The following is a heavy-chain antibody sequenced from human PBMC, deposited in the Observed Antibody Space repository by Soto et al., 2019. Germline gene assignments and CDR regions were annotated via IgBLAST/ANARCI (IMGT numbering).Heavy chain of an antibody. Sequence: QVQLVESGGGVVQPGRSLRLSCAASGFTFSSHGMHWVRQAPGKVLEWVAVIWHDGSQEYYADSGRGRFTISRDNSKNLVYLQMNSLGDEETGVYKWARVGPLTTYYRMDVWGQGTTVTVSS. CDR3: ARVGPLTTYYRMDV. J-gene: IGHJ6*02. V-gene: IGHV3-33*01. CDR1: GFTFSSHG. D-gene: IGHD4-17*01. CDR2: IWHDGSQE.